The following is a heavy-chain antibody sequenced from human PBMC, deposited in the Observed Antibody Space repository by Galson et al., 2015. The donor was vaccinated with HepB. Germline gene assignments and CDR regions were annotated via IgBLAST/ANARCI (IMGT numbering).Heavy chain of an antibody. CDR1: GGTFSSYA. J-gene: IGHJ4*02. CDR2: IIPIFGTA. D-gene: IGHD6-19*01. Sequence: SVTVSCKASGGTFSSYAISWVRQAPGQGLEWMGGIIPIFGTANYAQKFQGRVTITADESTSTAYMELSSLRSEDTAVYYCARGPMDGSGWYFLGSVDWGQGTLVTVSS. CDR3: ARGPMDGSGWYFLGSVD. V-gene: IGHV1-69*13.